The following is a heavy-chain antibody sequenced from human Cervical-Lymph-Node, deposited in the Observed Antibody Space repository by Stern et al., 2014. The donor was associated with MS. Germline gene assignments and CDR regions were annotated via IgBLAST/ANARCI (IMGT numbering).Heavy chain of an antibody. CDR2: IYWDDDK. CDR1: GFSLTTPGVG. D-gene: IGHD1-7*01. V-gene: IGHV2-5*02. CDR3: ARRRSANTGAPPPNYFDP. J-gene: IGHJ5*02. Sequence: QITLKESGPTLVKPTQTLTLTCTFSGFSLTTPGVGVGWIRQPPGKALEWLALIYWDDDKRYSPSLKSRLTITKDTSKNQVVLTLTNLGPVDTATYYFARRRSANTGAPPPNYFDPWGQGTLVAVSS.